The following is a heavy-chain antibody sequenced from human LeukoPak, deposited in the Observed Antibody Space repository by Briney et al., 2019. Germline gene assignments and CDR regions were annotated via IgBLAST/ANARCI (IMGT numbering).Heavy chain of an antibody. CDR1: GGSFSGYY. Sequence: SETLSLTCAVYGGSFSGYYWSWIRQPPGKGLEWIGEINHSGSTNYNPSLKSRVTISVDTSKNQFSLKLSSVTAADTAVYYCARHVSSGWYVTSPYAFDIWGQGTMVTVSS. CDR2: INHSGST. J-gene: IGHJ3*02. V-gene: IGHV4-34*01. CDR3: ARHVSSGWYVTSPYAFDI. D-gene: IGHD6-19*01.